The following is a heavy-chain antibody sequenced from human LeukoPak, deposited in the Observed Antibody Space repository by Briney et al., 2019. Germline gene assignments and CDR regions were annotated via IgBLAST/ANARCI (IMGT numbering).Heavy chain of an antibody. CDR1: GFTFSSYW. J-gene: IGHJ1*01. CDR3: ARESSSWFAEYFQH. V-gene: IGHV3-7*01. CDR2: IKQDGSEK. Sequence: GGSLRLSCAASGFTFSSYWMSWVRQAPGKGLEWVANIKQDGSEKYYVDSVKGRFTISRDNAKNSLYLQMNSLRAEDTGVYYCARESSSWFAEYFQHWGQGALVTVSS. D-gene: IGHD6-13*01.